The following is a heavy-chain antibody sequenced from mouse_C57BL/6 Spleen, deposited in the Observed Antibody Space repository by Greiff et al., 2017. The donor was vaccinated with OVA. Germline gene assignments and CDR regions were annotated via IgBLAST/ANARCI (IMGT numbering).Heavy chain of an antibody. D-gene: IGHD2-5*01. Sequence: QVQLQQPGAELVKPGASVKMSCKASGYTFTSYWITWVKQRPGQGLEWIGDIYPGSGSTNYNEKFKSKATLTVDTSSSTAYMQLSSLTSEDSAVYYCGYSNYVWWYFDVWGTGTTVTVSS. J-gene: IGHJ1*03. V-gene: IGHV1-55*01. CDR1: GYTFTSYW. CDR2: IYPGSGST. CDR3: GYSNYVWWYFDV.